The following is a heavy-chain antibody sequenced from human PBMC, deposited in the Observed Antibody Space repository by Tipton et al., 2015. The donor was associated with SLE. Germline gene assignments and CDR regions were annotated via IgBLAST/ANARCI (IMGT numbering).Heavy chain of an antibody. V-gene: IGHV1-69*13. CDR1: GYTFTGYY. CDR3: ARGNGLSGDDHLDY. J-gene: IGHJ4*02. CDR2: IIPIFETP. D-gene: IGHD7-27*01. Sequence: QSGAEVKKPGASVKVSCKASGYTFTGYYMHWVRQAPGQGLEWMGGIIPIFETPLYAQKFQGRVTITADASTSTAYMKLSSLRSEDTAVYYCARGNGLSGDDHLDYWGQGTLVTVSS.